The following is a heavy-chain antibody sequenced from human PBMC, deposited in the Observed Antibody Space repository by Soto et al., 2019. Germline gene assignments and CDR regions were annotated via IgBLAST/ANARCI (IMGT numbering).Heavy chain of an antibody. J-gene: IGHJ6*03. D-gene: IGHD3-3*01. Sequence: QVQLVESGGGVVQPGRSLRLSCAASGFTFSSYGMHWVRQAPGKGLEWVAVISYDGSNKYYADSVKGRFTSSRDNSKNTLYLQMNSLRAEDTAVYYCATPPYDDFWSGYYSPDYYYYMHVWGKGTTVTVSS. CDR3: ATPPYDDFWSGYYSPDYYYYMHV. V-gene: IGHV3-30*03. CDR2: ISYDGSNK. CDR1: GFTFSSYG.